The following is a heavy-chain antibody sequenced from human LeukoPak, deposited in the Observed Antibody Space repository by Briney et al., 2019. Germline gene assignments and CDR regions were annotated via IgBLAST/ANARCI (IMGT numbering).Heavy chain of an antibody. CDR3: ARGLRRYYGSGSYYNNNNWFDP. J-gene: IGHJ5*02. Sequence: PSETLSLTCAVYGGSFSGYYWSWIRQPPGKGLEWIGEINHSGSTNYNPSLKSRVTISVDTSKNQFSLKLSSVTDADTAVYYCARGLRRYYGSGSYYNNNNWFDPWGQGTLVTVSS. V-gene: IGHV4-34*01. CDR1: GGSFSGYY. D-gene: IGHD3-10*01. CDR2: INHSGST.